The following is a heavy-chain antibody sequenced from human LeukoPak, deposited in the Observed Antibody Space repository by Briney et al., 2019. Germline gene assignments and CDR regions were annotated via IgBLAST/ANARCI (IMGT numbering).Heavy chain of an antibody. Sequence: SETLSLTCAVYGGSFSGYYWSWIRQPPGKGLEWIGEINHSGSTNYNPSLKSRVTISVDTSKNQFSLKLSSVTAADTAVYYCARRFSRNYDISTGYYKGGYYYYYMGVWGKGTTVSISS. CDR3: ARRFSRNYDISTGYYKGGYYYYYMGV. V-gene: IGHV4-34*01. CDR1: GGSFSGYY. J-gene: IGHJ6*03. CDR2: INHSGST. D-gene: IGHD3-9*01.